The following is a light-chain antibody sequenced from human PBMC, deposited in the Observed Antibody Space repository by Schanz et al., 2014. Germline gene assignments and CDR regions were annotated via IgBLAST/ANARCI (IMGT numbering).Light chain of an antibody. J-gene: IGKJ1*01. CDR3: QQYNSPT. Sequence: DIQMTQSPSTLSASVGDRVTITCRASQSIATWLSWYQQKPGEAPKLLVYKASSLESGVPSRFSGSGSGTEFTLTISSLQPDDFATYFCQQYNSPTFGQGTKVEIK. CDR2: KAS. V-gene: IGKV1-5*03. CDR1: QSIATW.